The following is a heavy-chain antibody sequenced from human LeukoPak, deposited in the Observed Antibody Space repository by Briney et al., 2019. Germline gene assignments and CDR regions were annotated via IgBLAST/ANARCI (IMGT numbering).Heavy chain of an antibody. V-gene: IGHV4-34*01. Sequence: SETLSLTCAVDGGTFSGYCWTWIRQAPGKGLEWIGEINHSGSTNYNPSLKSRVTISVDTSKNQFSLKLSSVTAADTAVYYCARIKEQWLAQALDAFDIWGQGTMVTVSS. CDR3: ARIKEQWLAQALDAFDI. CDR2: INHSGST. D-gene: IGHD6-19*01. J-gene: IGHJ3*02. CDR1: GGTFSGYC.